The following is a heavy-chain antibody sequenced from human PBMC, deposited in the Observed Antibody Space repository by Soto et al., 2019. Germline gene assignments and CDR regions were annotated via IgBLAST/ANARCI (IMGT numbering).Heavy chain of an antibody. CDR2: INAGNGNT. CDR3: ARLHSGYDSVDY. J-gene: IGHJ4*02. D-gene: IGHD5-12*01. V-gene: IGHV1-3*01. CDR1: GYTFTSYA. Sequence: ASVKVSCKASGYTFTSYAMHWVRQAPGQRLEWMGWINAGNGNTKYSQKFQGRVTITRDTSASTAYMELSSLRSEDTAVYYCARLHSGYDSVDYWGQGTLVTVSS.